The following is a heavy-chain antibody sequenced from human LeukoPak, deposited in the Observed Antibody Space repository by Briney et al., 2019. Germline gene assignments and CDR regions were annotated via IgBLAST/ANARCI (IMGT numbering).Heavy chain of an antibody. Sequence: SDTLSLTCAVYGESLNYYYWSWIRQPPGKGLEWIGDIFDGKTINYNPSLKSRVTISAATSSQQFSLNLKSVTAADTAVYFCASGAWAARLNSWAQGALVIVSS. D-gene: IGHD4-23*01. CDR2: IFDGKTI. V-gene: IGHV4-34*12. CDR3: ASGAWAARLNS. J-gene: IGHJ4*02. CDR1: GESLNYYY.